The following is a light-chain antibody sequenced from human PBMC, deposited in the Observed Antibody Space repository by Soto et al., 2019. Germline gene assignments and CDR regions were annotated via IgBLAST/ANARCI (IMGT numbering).Light chain of an antibody. Sequence: EILMTQSPATLSVSPGERATLSCWASQSIGNNLAWYQQKPGQAPRLLIYGASTRATGVPARFSGSGSGTEFTLTISSLQSEDFAVYYCQQYGHWRTFGQGTKLDIQ. V-gene: IGKV3-15*01. CDR2: GAS. J-gene: IGKJ2*01. CDR1: QSIGNN. CDR3: QQYGHWRT.